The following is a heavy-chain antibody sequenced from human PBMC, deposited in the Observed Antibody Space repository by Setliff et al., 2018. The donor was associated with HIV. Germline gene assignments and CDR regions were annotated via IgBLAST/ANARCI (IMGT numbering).Heavy chain of an antibody. CDR3: VRRAAAAEAFDY. J-gene: IGHJ4*02. CDR1: GYTFTTYS. D-gene: IGHD2-2*01. V-gene: IGHV1-3*04. Sequence: ASVKVSCKVSGYTFTTYSMRWVRQAPGQRLEWMGWLHTGDGRTSYSVKLQGRVTFTRDTSASTAYMELSSLGSEDTAVYYCVRRAAAAEAFDYWGQGTLVTVSS. CDR2: LHTGDGRT.